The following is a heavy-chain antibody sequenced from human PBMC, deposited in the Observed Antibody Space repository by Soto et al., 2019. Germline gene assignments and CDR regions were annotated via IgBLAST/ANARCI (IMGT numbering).Heavy chain of an antibody. J-gene: IGHJ4*02. Sequence: QVQLVESGGGVVQPGRSLRLSCAASGFTFSTYGMHWVRQAPGKGLEWVAGIWYDGSNKYYADSVKGRFTISRDNSKNTLYLQMNSLRAEDTAVYYCARVSTAMVYFDYWGQGTLVTVSS. D-gene: IGHD5-18*01. CDR1: GFTFSTYG. CDR2: IWYDGSNK. CDR3: ARVSTAMVYFDY. V-gene: IGHV3-33*01.